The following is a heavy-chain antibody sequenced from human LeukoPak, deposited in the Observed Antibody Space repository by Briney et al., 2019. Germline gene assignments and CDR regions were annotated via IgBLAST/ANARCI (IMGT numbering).Heavy chain of an antibody. CDR1: GGSFSGYY. CDR2: INHSGST. J-gene: IGHJ5*02. CDR3: ARGAAAPPPFMNWFDP. Sequence: MASETLSLTCAVYGGSFSGYYWSWIRQPPGKGLEWIGEINHSGSTNYNPSLKSRVTISVDTSKNQFSLKLSSVIAADTAVYYCARGAAAPPPFMNWFDPWGQGTLVTVSS. V-gene: IGHV4-34*01. D-gene: IGHD6-13*01.